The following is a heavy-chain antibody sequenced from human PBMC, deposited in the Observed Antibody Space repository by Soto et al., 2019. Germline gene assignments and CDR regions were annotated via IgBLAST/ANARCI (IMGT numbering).Heavy chain of an antibody. V-gene: IGHV3-23*01. D-gene: IGHD3-22*01. CDR3: APRRHYYDSSGYY. CDR2: ISGSGGST. CDR1: GFTFSSYA. Sequence: GGSLRLSCAASGFTFSSYAMSWVRQAPGKGLEWVSAISGSGGSTYYADSVKGRFTISRDNSKNTLYLQMNSLRAEDTAVYYCAPRRHYYDSSGYYWGQGTLVTVSS. J-gene: IGHJ4*02.